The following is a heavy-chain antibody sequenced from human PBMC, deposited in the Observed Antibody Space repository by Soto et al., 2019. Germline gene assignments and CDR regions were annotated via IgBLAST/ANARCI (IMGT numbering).Heavy chain of an antibody. V-gene: IGHV1-18*01. Sequence: ASVKVSCKTSGYTFSNYGITWVRQAPGQPLEWLGWISLYSDGTNYAQKFQGRVFMTTDTSTTTAYMELRSLRSDDTAVYYCARVVPGAEAWFGPWGQGTLVTVSS. D-gene: IGHD2-2*01. J-gene: IGHJ5*02. CDR1: GYTFSNYG. CDR3: ARVVPGAEAWFGP. CDR2: ISLYSDGT.